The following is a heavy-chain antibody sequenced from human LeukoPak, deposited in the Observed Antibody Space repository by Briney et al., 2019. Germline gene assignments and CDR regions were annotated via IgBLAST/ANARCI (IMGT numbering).Heavy chain of an antibody. J-gene: IGHJ4*02. V-gene: IGHV5-51*01. CDR3: ARPRAGDYQYFDS. D-gene: IGHD4-17*01. CDR2: IYPGDSNT. Sequence: GASLMISCKGAGYNFITYWIGWVRQMPGKSLEGMGIIYPGDSNTRYNPSFQSQVTISADKSISTAYLQWSSLKASDTAMYYCARPRAGDYQYFDSWGQGTLVTVSS. CDR1: GYNFITYW.